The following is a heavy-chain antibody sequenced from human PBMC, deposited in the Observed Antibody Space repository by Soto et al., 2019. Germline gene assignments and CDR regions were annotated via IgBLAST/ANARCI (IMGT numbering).Heavy chain of an antibody. V-gene: IGHV3-23*01. CDR2: ISGSGGST. Sequence: EVQLLESGGGLVQPGGSLRLSCAASGFTFSSYAMSWVRQAPGKGLEWVSAISGSGGSTYYADSVKGRFTISRDNSKNTLYLQMNSLRAEDTAVYYCAKGGAQSWGSYRSSPFDSWGQGTMVTVSS. CDR1: GFTFSSYA. CDR3: AKGGAQSWGSYRSSPFDS. J-gene: IGHJ3*02. D-gene: IGHD3-16*02.